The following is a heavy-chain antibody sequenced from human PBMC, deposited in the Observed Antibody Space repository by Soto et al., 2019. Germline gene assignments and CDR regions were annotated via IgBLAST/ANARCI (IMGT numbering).Heavy chain of an antibody. J-gene: IGHJ4*02. CDR1: GASITYGAYS. V-gene: IGHV4-30-2*01. Sequence: SETLSLTCTVSGASITYGAYSWSWIRQTPGKGLEWIGYINHLETTFYNPSFESRLTLSIDRTKHQFSLNLKSMSAADRAVYFCARGGGFDSFDYWGQGTLVTVSS. CDR3: ARGGGFDSFDY. D-gene: IGHD3-10*01. CDR2: INHLETT.